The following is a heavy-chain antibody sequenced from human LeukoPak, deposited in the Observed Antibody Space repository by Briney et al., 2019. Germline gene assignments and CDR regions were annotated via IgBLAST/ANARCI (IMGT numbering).Heavy chain of an antibody. J-gene: IGHJ3*02. V-gene: IGHV3-23*01. CDR1: GFTFSSYA. CDR3: AKDSGAMAVGAFDI. Sequence: GGSLRLSCAASGFTFSSYAMSCVRQAPGKGLEWVSAISGGGGSTYYADSVKGRFTISRDNSKNTLSLQMNSLRAEDTAVYYCAKDSGAMAVGAFDIWGQGTMVTVSS. CDR2: ISGGGGST. D-gene: IGHD6-19*01.